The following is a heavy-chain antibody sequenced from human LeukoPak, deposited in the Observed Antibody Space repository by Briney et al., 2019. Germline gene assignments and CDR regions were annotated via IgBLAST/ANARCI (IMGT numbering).Heavy chain of an antibody. CDR1: GFTFSSYG. V-gene: IGHV3-30*02. J-gene: IGHJ4*02. Sequence: GGSLRLSCAASGFTFSSYGMHWVRQAPGKGLEWVAFIRYDGSNKYYADSVRGRFTISRDNSKNTLYLQMNSLRAEDTAVYYCAKDGAHGDYEDYWGQGTLVTVSS. CDR3: AKDGAHGDYEDY. D-gene: IGHD4-17*01. CDR2: IRYDGSNK.